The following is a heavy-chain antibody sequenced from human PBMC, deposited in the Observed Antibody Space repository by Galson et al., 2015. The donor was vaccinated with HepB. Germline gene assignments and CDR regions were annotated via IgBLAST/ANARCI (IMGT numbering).Heavy chain of an antibody. CDR3: SRDRDTATLDYGANRGGDNFDY. J-gene: IGHJ4*02. CDR2: IWFDGSKR. V-gene: IGHV3-33*01. Sequence: SLRLSCAASGFSFSQYGMHWVRQAPGKGLEWVALIWFDGSKRLYADSVAGRFTISGDDAKNTLFLEMTSLRVEDTAMYYCSRDRDTATLDYGANRGGDNFDYWGQGTLVTVAP. CDR1: GFSFSQYG. D-gene: IGHD4/OR15-4a*01.